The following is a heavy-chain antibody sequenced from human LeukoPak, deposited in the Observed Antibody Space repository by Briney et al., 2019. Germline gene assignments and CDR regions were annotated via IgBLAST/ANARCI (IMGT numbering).Heavy chain of an antibody. CDR1: GFTFGDYA. D-gene: IGHD3-3*01. J-gene: IGHJ6*03. Sequence: ERSLRLSCTASGFTFGDYAMSWVRQAPGKGLEWVGFIRSKAYGGTTEYAASVKGRFTISRDDSKSIAYLQMNSLKTEDTAVYYCTRSYYDFWSGYLPIYYYYYMDVWGTGTTVTVSS. V-gene: IGHV3-49*04. CDR3: TRSYYDFWSGYLPIYYYYYMDV. CDR2: IRSKAYGGTT.